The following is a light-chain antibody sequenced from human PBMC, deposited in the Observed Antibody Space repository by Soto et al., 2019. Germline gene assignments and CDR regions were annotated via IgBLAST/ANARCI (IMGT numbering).Light chain of an antibody. V-gene: IGLV1-40*01. CDR2: GNS. CDR1: SSNIGAGYD. J-gene: IGLJ1*01. Sequence: QSVLTQPPSVSGAPGQRVTISCTGSSSNIGAGYDVHWYQQLPGTAPKLLIYGNSNRPSGVPDRFSGSKSGTSASLAITGLQAADEADYYCQSYASSLRGYVFGTGTKVTVL. CDR3: QSYASSLRGYV.